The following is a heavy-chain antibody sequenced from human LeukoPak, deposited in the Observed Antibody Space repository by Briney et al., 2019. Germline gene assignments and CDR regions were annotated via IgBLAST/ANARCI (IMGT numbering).Heavy chain of an antibody. J-gene: IGHJ6*03. D-gene: IGHD3-3*01. CDR1: GYTFTSYD. Sequence: GASVKVSCKASGYTFTSYDINWVRQATGQGLEWMGWMNPNSSNTGYAQKFQGRVTMTRNTSISTAYMELSSLRSEDTAVYYCARVRKEVDFWSGYYTWYYYYYMDVWGKGTTVTVSS. CDR3: ARVRKEVDFWSGYYTWYYYYYMDV. V-gene: IGHV1-8*01. CDR2: MNPNSSNT.